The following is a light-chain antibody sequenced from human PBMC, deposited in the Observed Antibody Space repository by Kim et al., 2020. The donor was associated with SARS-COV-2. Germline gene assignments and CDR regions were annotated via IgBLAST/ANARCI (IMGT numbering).Light chain of an antibody. J-gene: IGKJ2*01. Sequence: DIQMTQSPSTLSTSVGDRVTITCRASQTISSWLAWYQQKPGKAPKLLIYRATYLQPGVPSRFSGSESGTEFTLTISSLQPDDFATYDCQQYNFYPQTFGQGTKLEI. V-gene: IGKV1-5*03. CDR1: QTISSW. CDR3: QQYNFYPQT. CDR2: RAT.